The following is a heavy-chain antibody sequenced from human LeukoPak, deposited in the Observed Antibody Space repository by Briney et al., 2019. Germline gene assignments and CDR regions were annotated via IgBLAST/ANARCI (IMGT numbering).Heavy chain of an antibody. CDR3: ARSLLYGGHPTLDY. Sequence: GGSLRLSCAASGFTFSRSWMTWVRQAPGKGLEWVSSISSSSSYIYYADSVKGRFTISRDNAKSSLYLQMNSLRAEDTAVYYCARSLLYGGHPTLDYWGQGTLVTVSS. CDR2: ISSSSSYI. D-gene: IGHD5-12*01. J-gene: IGHJ4*02. V-gene: IGHV3-21*01. CDR1: GFTFSRSW.